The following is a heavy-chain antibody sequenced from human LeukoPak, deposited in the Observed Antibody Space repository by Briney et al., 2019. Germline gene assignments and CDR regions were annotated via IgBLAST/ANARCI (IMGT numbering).Heavy chain of an antibody. V-gene: IGHV3-21*01. Sequence: PGGSLRLSCAASGFTFSSYSMNWVRQAPGKGLEWVSSISSSSSYIYYADSVKGRFTISRDNAKNSLYLQMNSLRAEDTAVYYCARDIKAPNPFDIWGQGTMVTVSS. CDR2: ISSSSSYI. CDR3: ARDIKAPNPFDI. D-gene: IGHD1-14*01. J-gene: IGHJ3*02. CDR1: GFTFSSYS.